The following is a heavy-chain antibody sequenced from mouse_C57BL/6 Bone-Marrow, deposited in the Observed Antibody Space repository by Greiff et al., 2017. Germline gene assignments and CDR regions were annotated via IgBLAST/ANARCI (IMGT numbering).Heavy chain of an antibody. CDR1: GYTFTSYW. J-gene: IGHJ3*01. CDR3: ERKGCIDYPFAD. V-gene: IGHV1-64*01. D-gene: IGHD2-4*01. Sequence: QVQLQQPGAELVKPGASVKLSCKASGYTFTSYWMHWVKQRPGQGLEWIGMIHPNSGSTNYNEKFKSKSTLTVDKSSSTAYMQLSSLTSEDSAVYYCERKGCIDYPFADWGQGTLVTVSA. CDR2: IHPNSGST.